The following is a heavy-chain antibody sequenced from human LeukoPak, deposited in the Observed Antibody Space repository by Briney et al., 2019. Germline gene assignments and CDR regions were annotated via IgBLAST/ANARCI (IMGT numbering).Heavy chain of an antibody. J-gene: IGHJ6*03. D-gene: IGHD5-18*01. V-gene: IGHV4-39*07. Sequence: PSETLSLTCTVSGGSIRSSSYYWGWIRQPPGKGLEWIGSMYYSGSNKYNPSLKSPVTISVDTSNNQFSLKLSSLTAADTAVYYCASPAPQGRGYSYGYNYYYMDVWGKGTTVTVSS. CDR2: MYYSGSN. CDR3: ASPAPQGRGYSYGYNYYYMDV. CDR1: GGSIRSSSYY.